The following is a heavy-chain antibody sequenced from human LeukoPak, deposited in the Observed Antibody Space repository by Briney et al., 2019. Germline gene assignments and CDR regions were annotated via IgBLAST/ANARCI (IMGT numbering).Heavy chain of an antibody. J-gene: IGHJ4*02. Sequence: SETLSLTCTVSGGSISSYYWSWIRQPPGKGLEWIGYIYYSGSTNYNPSLKSRVTISVDTSKNQFSLKLSSVTAADTAVYYCARERDGGYSYGFDYWGQGTLVTVSS. CDR1: GGSISSYY. V-gene: IGHV4-59*01. CDR3: ARERDGGYSYGFDY. CDR2: IYYSGST. D-gene: IGHD5-18*01.